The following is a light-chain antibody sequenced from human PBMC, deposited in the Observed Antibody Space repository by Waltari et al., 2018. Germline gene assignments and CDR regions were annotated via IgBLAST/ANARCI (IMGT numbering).Light chain of an antibody. CDR1: SSDIGDNY. CDR3: AAWDDNLLYV. J-gene: IGLJ1*01. V-gene: IGLV1-47*01. Sequence: QSVLTQPPSASGTPGQRVTISCSGSSSDIGDNYVYWYKQLPGTAPKLLIYGNTQRPSGAPDRFSGSKSGTSASLAISDLRSEDEADYYCAAWDDNLLYVFGTGTKVIVL. CDR2: GNT.